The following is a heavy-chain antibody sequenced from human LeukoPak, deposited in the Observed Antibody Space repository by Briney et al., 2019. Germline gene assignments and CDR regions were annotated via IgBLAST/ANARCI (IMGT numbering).Heavy chain of an antibody. CDR3: ARDRGFWSGHYYYYMDV. D-gene: IGHD3-3*01. V-gene: IGHV3-33*01. CDR2: IWYDGSNK. J-gene: IGHJ6*03. Sequence: GRSLRLSCAASGFTFSSYGMHWVRQAPGKGLEWVAVIWYDGSNKYYADSVKGRFTISRDNSKNTLYLQMNSLRAEDTAVYYCARDRGFWSGHYYYYMDVWGKGTTVTVSS. CDR1: GFTFSSYG.